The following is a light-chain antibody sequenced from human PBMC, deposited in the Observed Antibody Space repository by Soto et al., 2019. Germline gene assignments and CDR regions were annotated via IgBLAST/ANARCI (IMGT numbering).Light chain of an antibody. CDR1: QGVSSSY. CDR2: GVS. J-gene: IGKJ1*01. CDR3: QQRSNWLCT. Sequence: EIRLTQSPGTLSLSPVERATLSCRASQGVSSSYLAWYQHKPGQAPRLLICGVSSTATGIPDRFSGSGSGTAFTLTISSLEPADFAVYYCQQRSNWLCTFDHGTKVAIK. V-gene: IGKV3D-20*02.